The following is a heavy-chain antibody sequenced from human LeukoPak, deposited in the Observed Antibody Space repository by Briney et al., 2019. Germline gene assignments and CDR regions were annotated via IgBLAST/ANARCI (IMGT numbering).Heavy chain of an antibody. CDR2: IKSKTDGGTT. J-gene: IGHJ4*02. V-gene: IGHV3-15*01. Sequence: GGSLRLSCAASGFTFSNAWMSWVRQAPGKGLEWVGRIKSKTDGGTTDYAAPVKGRFTISRDDSKNTLYLQMNSLKTEDTAVYYRTTEDFWSGYLYWGQGTLVTVSS. CDR3: TTEDFWSGYLY. D-gene: IGHD3-3*01. CDR1: GFTFSNAW.